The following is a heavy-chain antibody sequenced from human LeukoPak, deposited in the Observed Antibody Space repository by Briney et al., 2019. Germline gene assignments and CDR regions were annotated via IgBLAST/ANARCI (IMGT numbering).Heavy chain of an antibody. CDR2: ISYDGSNK. J-gene: IGHJ4*02. CDR3: ARDLGSSPVFRTGYFDY. CDR1: GFTFSSYA. V-gene: IGHV3-30*04. D-gene: IGHD1-14*01. Sequence: GGSLRLSCAASGFTFSSYAMHWVRQAPGKGLEWVAVISYDGSNKYYADSVKGRFTISRDNSKNTLYLQMNSLRAEDTAVYYCARDLGSSPVFRTGYFDYWGQGTLVTVSS.